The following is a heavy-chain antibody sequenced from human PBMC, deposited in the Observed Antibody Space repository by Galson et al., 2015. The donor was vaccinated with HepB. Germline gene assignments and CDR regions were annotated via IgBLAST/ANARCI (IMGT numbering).Heavy chain of an antibody. D-gene: IGHD3-9*01. J-gene: IGHJ5*02. Sequence: SVKVSCKASGYTFTSYDINWVRQATGQGLEWMGWMNPNSGNTGYAQKFQSRVTMTRNTSISTAYMELSSLRSEDTAVYYCARAPPYTNFDWLFRLGNWFDPWGQGTLVTVSS. V-gene: IGHV1-8*01. CDR3: ARAPPYTNFDWLFRLGNWFDP. CDR1: GYTFTSYD. CDR2: MNPNSGNT.